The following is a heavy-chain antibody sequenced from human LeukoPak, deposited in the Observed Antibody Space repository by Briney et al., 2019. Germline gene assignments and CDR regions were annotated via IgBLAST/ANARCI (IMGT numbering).Heavy chain of an antibody. CDR3: ARNSGLLSSDY. CDR1: GGSISSGSYY. D-gene: IGHD1-26*01. CDR2: IYTSGST. Sequence: SSETLSLTCTVSGGSISSGSYYWSSLRQPAGKGLEWIGRIYTSGSTNYNPSLKSRVTISVDTSKNQFSLKLSSVTAADTAVYYCARNSGLLSSDYWGQGTLVTVSS. V-gene: IGHV4-61*02. J-gene: IGHJ4*02.